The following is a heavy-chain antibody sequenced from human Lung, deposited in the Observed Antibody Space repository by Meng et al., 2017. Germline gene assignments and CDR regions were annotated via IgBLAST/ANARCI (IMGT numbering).Heavy chain of an antibody. CDR1: DYTFTGYE. J-gene: IGHJ4*02. Sequence: HVQLLQSGAEVKQPGASLKVSCKASDYTFTGYEVCWVRQAPGQGLEWMAWLGAHPGDTSFAPKFLGRVTVTADTATATAYMELRSLRSDDTAVYYCARGTPGRSYCDYWGLGTLVTVSS. CDR2: LGAHPGDT. D-gene: IGHD3-10*01. V-gene: IGHV1-18*01. CDR3: ARGTPGRSYCDY.